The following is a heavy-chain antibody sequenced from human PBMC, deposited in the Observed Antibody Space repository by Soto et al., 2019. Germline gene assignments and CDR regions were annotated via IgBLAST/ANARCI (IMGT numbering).Heavy chain of an antibody. J-gene: IGHJ4*02. CDR2: ISGSGGST. CDR1: GFTFCSYA. D-gene: IGHD6-6*01. CDR3: AKDWSSSPPNLYFDY. V-gene: IGHV3-23*01. Sequence: GGSLRISCAGPGFTFCSYAMSSVRQAPGKGLEWVSAISGSGGSTYYADSVKGRFTISRDNSKNTLYLQMNSLRAEDTAVYYCAKDWSSSPPNLYFDYWGRGTLVTVSS.